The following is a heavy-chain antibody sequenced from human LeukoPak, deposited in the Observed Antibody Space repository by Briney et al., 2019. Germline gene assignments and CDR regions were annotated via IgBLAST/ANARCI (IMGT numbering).Heavy chain of an antibody. V-gene: IGHV3-11*04. D-gene: IGHD1-14*01. CDR1: GFTFNDYY. CDR2: ISSSGSTI. CDR3: ARDERYHYFDY. Sequence: KPGGSLRLSCAASGFTFNDYYMSWIRQAPGKGLEWVSYISSSGSTIYYADSVKGRFTISRDNAKNSLYLRMNSLRAEDTAVYYCARDERYHYFDYWGQGTLVTVSS. J-gene: IGHJ4*02.